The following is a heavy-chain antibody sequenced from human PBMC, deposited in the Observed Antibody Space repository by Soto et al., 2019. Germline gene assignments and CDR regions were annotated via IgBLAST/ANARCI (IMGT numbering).Heavy chain of an antibody. J-gene: IGHJ4*02. V-gene: IGHV3-33*01. CDR1: GFTFTHFG. CDR3: ARDQPGYSYGYGLGY. D-gene: IGHD5-18*01. Sequence: PGGSLRLSCATSGFTFTHFGIHWVRQAPGKGLEWVAVMWSHGNRQDYADSVKGRFTISRDNAKNSLYLQMNSLRAEDTAVYYCARDQPGYSYGYGLGYWGQGTLVTVSS. CDR2: MWSHGNRQ.